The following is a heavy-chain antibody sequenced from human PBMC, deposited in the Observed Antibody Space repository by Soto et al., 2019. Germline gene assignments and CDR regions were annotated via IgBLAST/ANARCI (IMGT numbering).Heavy chain of an antibody. CDR1: GGSISNYF. CDR2: IHYSGNT. Sequence: PSETLSLTCTVSGGSISNYFWSWIRQSPGKGLEWIGYIHYSGNTNYNPSLKSRVTISADTSKNHFSLNLSSVTAADTAVYYCARETYYSGWFELWGRGTLVTVSS. D-gene: IGHD3-10*01. J-gene: IGHJ5*02. CDR3: ARETYYSGWFEL. V-gene: IGHV4-59*01.